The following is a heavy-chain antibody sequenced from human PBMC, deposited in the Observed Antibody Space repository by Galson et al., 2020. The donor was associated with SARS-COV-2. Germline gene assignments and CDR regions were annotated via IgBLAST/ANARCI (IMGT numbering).Heavy chain of an antibody. CDR2: IYFDGREK. D-gene: IGHD6-19*01. CDR1: GFTFSDHA. V-gene: IGHV3-33*01. CDR3: ARDGQSSSGWAFDY. J-gene: IGHJ4*02. Sequence: GGSLRLSCAASGFTFSDHAMHWVRQAPGKGLERVAQIYFDGREKYYGDSVKGRFTISRDSSKNTVYLQMNNLRADDTAVYYCARDGQSSSGWAFDYWGQGTLLTVSS.